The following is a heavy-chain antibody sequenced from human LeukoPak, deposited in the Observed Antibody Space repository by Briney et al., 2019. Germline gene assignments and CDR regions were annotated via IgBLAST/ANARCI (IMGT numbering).Heavy chain of an antibody. CDR1: GFTFSSYA. D-gene: IGHD3-10*01. CDR3: ARDGTTMVRGVIIPSWFDP. V-gene: IGHV3-64*01. CDR2: ISSNGGST. J-gene: IGHJ5*02. Sequence: GGSLRLSCAASGFTFSSYAMHWVRQAPGKGLEYVSAISSNGGSTYYASSVKGRFTISRDNFKNTLYLQMGSLRAEDMAVYYCARDGTTMVRGVIIPSWFDPWGQGTLVTVPS.